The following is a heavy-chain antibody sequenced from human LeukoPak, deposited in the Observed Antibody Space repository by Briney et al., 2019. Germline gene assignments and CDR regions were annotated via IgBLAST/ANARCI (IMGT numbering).Heavy chain of an antibody. D-gene: IGHD2-2*01. Sequence: ASVKVSCKASGYTFTGYYMHWVRQAPGQGLEWMGWINPNSGGTNYAQKFQGRVTMTRDTSISTAYMELSRLRSDDTAVYYCARRHCSSTSCYVYFDYWGQGTLVTVSS. CDR1: GYTFTGYY. CDR3: ARRHCSSTSCYVYFDY. J-gene: IGHJ4*02. CDR2: INPNSGGT. V-gene: IGHV1-2*02.